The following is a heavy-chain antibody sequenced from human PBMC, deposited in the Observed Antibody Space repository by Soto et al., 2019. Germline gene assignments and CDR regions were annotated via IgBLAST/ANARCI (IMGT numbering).Heavy chain of an antibody. Sequence: PGGSLRLSCAASGFTFSDYYMSWIRQAPGKGLEWVSYISRGSTTIYYTDAVKGRFTISRDNAKNSLYLQMNSLRAEDTAVYYCARDRAYPDAFDIWGQGTMVTVSS. CDR2: ISRGSTTI. CDR3: ARDRAYPDAFDI. J-gene: IGHJ3*02. V-gene: IGHV3-11*01. CDR1: GFTFSDYY.